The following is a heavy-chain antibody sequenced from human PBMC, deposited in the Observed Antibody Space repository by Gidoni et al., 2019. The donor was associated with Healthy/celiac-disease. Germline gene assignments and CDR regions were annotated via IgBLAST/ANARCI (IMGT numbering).Heavy chain of an antibody. Sequence: QVQLQQWGAGLLKPSETLSLTCAVYGGSFSGYYWSWIRQPPGKGMEWIGEINHSGSTNYNPSLKSRVTISVDTAKNQFSLKLSSVTAAATAVYYCARPATPSGSFDYWGQGTLVTVSS. CDR3: ARPATPSGSFDY. V-gene: IGHV4-34*01. CDR1: GGSFSGYY. CDR2: INHSGST. D-gene: IGHD2-15*01. J-gene: IGHJ4*02.